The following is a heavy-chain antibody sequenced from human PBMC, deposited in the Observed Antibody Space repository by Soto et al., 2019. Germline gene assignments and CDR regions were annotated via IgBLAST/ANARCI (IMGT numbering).Heavy chain of an antibody. CDR2: IIPMFATV. D-gene: IGHD6-19*01. V-gene: IGHV1-69*01. J-gene: IGHJ6*02. CDR1: GGTFSDYS. CDR3: AGGVPGVAMTGDNYYYYGMDV. Sequence: QVQLVQSGAEVKKPGSSVKVSCQASGGTFSDYSISWVRQAPGQGLEWMGGIIPMFATVNYGQNFQGRVTVTADESTTTAYMELRSLSSDDTAVYYCAGGVPGVAMTGDNYYYYGMDVWGLGTAVTVSS.